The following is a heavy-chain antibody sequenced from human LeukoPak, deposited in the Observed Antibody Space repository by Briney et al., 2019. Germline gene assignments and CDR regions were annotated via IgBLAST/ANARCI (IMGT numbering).Heavy chain of an antibody. J-gene: IGHJ5*02. Sequence: ASVKVFCKASGYTFTSYDINWVRQATGQGLEWMGWMNPNSGNTGYAQKFQGRVTMTRSTSISTAYMELSSLRSEDTAVYYCARGPEYSSSSSSNWFDPWGQGTLVTASS. CDR1: GYTFTSYD. V-gene: IGHV1-8*01. D-gene: IGHD6-6*01. CDR2: MNPNSGNT. CDR3: ARGPEYSSSSSSNWFDP.